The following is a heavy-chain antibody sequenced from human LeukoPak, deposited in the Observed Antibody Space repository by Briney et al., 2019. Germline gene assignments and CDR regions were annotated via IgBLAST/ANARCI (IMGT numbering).Heavy chain of an antibody. CDR3: ARGSRGYSGYDYGGSFDY. Sequence: GESLKISCKGSGYSFTSYWIGWVRQMPGKGLEWMGIIYPGDSDTRYSPSFQGQVTISADKSISTAYLQWSSLKASDTAMYYCARGSRGYSGYDYGGSFDYWGQGTLVTVSS. V-gene: IGHV5-51*01. J-gene: IGHJ4*02. CDR2: IYPGDSDT. CDR1: GYSFTSYW. D-gene: IGHD5-12*01.